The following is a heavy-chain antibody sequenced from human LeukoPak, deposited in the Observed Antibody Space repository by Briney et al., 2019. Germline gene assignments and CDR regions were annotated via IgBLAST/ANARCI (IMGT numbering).Heavy chain of an antibody. Sequence: SVKVSCKASGGTFSSYAISWVRQAPGQGLEWMGRIIPILGIANYAQKFQGRVTITADKSTSTAYMELSSLRSEDTAVYYCARGVDYDILTTGNWFDPWGQGTLDTVSS. CDR1: GGTFSSYA. D-gene: IGHD3-9*01. J-gene: IGHJ5*02. V-gene: IGHV1-69*04. CDR2: IIPILGIA. CDR3: ARGVDYDILTTGNWFDP.